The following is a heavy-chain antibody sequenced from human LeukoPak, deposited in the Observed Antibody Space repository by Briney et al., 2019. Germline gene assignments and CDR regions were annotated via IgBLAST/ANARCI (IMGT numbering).Heavy chain of an antibody. D-gene: IGHD6-13*01. CDR2: IWYDGSNM. CDR3: ARGGCARSSCYDN. J-gene: IGHJ4*02. CDR1: GFTFSSHG. Sequence: PGGSLRLSCPASGFTFSSHGMHWVRQAPGKGLEWVAMIWYDGSNMYYADSVKGRFTISRDNSKNTAFLQMNSLRAEDTGVYYCARGGCARSSCYDNWGQGTLVTVSS. V-gene: IGHV3-33*01.